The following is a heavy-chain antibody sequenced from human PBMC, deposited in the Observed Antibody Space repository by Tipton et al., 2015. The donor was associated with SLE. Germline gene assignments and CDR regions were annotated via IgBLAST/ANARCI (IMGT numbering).Heavy chain of an antibody. CDR3: AREGRGAAAGMDV. D-gene: IGHD6-13*01. CDR1: GDSISSYY. CDR2: IYYSGST. V-gene: IGHV4-59*12. Sequence: LRLSCTVSGDSISSYYWSWIRQPPGKGLEWIGYIYYSGSTNYNPSLKSRVNISVDTSKKQFSLKLSSVTAADTAVYYCAREGRGAAAGMDVWGQGTTVTVSS. J-gene: IGHJ6*02.